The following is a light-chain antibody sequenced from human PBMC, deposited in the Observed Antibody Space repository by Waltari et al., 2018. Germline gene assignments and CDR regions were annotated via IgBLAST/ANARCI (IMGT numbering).Light chain of an antibody. CDR1: SDHIAKNY. CDR3: QSYYAYDVI. J-gene: IGLJ2*01. V-gene: IGLV6-57*02. Sequence: NFMLTQPHSVSESAGKTVIISCTGRSDHIAKNYVQWYHHRPGSAPVTLIYEDNQRASGVPDRFSGSIDSSSNSASLTISGLRTEDEAYYFCQSYYAYDVIFGGGTKLTVL. CDR2: EDN.